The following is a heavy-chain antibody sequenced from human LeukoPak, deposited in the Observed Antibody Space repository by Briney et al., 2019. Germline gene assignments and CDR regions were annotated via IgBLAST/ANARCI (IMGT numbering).Heavy chain of an antibody. CDR1: GFSLSASGVG. Sequence: SGPTLVKPTQTLTLTCYFTGFSLSASGVGVGWIRQPPGKALEWLEVIYCEDDKYYSPSLKSRLTITKDTSKHHVVLTMSNMDPVDTATYYCAFLYSSCWSSDFDYWGQGTLVTVSS. J-gene: IGHJ4*02. D-gene: IGHD6-13*01. CDR3: AFLYSSCWSSDFDY. CDR2: IYCEDDK. V-gene: IGHV2-5*02.